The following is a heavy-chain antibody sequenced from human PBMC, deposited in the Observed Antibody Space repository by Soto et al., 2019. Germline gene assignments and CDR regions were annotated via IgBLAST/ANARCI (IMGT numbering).Heavy chain of an antibody. CDR1: GGTFSSYA. CDR2: IIPNSGST. J-gene: IGHJ6*02. Sequence: ASVKVPCKASGGTFSSYAITWVRQAPGQGLERMGRIIPNSGSTNTAQKFQGWVTMTTDTSISTASMELTRLTSDDTAIYYCARGDSTDCSNGVCSFFYNHDMDVWGQGTTVTVSS. V-gene: IGHV1-2*04. CDR3: ARGDSTDCSNGVCSFFYNHDMDV. D-gene: IGHD2-8*01.